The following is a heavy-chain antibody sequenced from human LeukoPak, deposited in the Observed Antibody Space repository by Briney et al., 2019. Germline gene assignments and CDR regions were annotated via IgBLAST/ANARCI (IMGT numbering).Heavy chain of an antibody. CDR2: ISAYNGDT. D-gene: IGHD2-21*02. CDR1: GYTFIRYG. J-gene: IGHJ2*01. V-gene: IGHV1-18*01. Sequence: ASVKVSCKASGYTFIRYGFSWVRQAPGQGLEWMGWISAYNGDTDYAQRFQGRVTMTTDTSTSTAYMELRSLRSDDTAVYYCARGLGVVTAQSEQPKPRYFDLWGRGTQVTVSS. CDR3: ARGLGVVTAQSEQPKPRYFDL.